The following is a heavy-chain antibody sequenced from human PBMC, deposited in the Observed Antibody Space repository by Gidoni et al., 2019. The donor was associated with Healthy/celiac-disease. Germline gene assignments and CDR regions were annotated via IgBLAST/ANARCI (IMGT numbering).Heavy chain of an antibody. V-gene: IGHV2-5*02. CDR2: IYREDDK. D-gene: IGHD6-19*01. CDR1: GFSLSTRRVV. J-gene: IGHJ4*02. Sequence: QITLKESGPTLVKPTQTLTLTCTFSGFSLSTRRVVVGWIRQPPGKALQWLALIYREDDKRSSPSLRRRLTITTDTSKNQVGLTMTNMDPVDTATYYCAHRLGVVAGTEDYFDYWGQGTLVTVSS. CDR3: AHRLGVVAGTEDYFDY.